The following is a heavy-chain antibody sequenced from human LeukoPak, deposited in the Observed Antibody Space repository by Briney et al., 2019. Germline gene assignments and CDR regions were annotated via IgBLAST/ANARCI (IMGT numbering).Heavy chain of an antibody. CDR1: GYTFTSSD. Sequence: GASVKVSCKASGYTFTSSDINWVRQATGQGLEWMGWMNPNSGNTASAQKFQGRVTMTRNTSISTAYMELSSLRSEDTAVCYCARSSSTLSDAFDIWGQGTMVTVSS. V-gene: IGHV1-8*01. CDR3: ARSSSTLSDAFDI. CDR2: MNPNSGNT. J-gene: IGHJ3*02.